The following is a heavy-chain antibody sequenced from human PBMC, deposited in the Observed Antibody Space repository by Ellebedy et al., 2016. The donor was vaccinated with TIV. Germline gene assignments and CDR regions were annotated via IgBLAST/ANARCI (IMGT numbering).Heavy chain of an antibody. CDR2: IIPILGIA. D-gene: IGHD6-13*01. V-gene: IGHV1-69*04. CDR1: GGTFSSYA. Sequence: AASVKVSCKASGGTFSSYAISWVRQAPGQGLEWMGRIIPILGIANYAQKFQGRVTITADKSTSTAYMELSSLRSEDTAVYYCALTQNTIAAAGTPFDYWGQGTLVTVSS. J-gene: IGHJ4*02. CDR3: ALTQNTIAAAGTPFDY.